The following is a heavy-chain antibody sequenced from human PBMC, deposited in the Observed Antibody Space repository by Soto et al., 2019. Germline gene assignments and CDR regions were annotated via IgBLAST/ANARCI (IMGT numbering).Heavy chain of an antibody. CDR2: IYWNDDK. CDR1: GFSLSTSGVG. Sequence: QTTLKESGPTLVKPTQTLTLTCTFSGFSLSTSGVGVGWIRQPPGKALEWLALIYWNDDKRYSPSLKSLLTITKDTAKNQVVLTMTNKDPVDPATYYCAHSSMYYDRLTGYWFGPWGQGTLVTGS. D-gene: IGHD3-9*01. CDR3: AHSSMYYDRLTGYWFGP. J-gene: IGHJ5*02. V-gene: IGHV2-5*01.